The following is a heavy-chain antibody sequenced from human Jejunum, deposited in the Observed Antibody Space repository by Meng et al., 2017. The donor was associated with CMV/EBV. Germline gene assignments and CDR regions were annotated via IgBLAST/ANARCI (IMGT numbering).Heavy chain of an antibody. CDR3: ARGWPYNGNFPRDI. J-gene: IGHJ4*02. V-gene: IGHV1-18*01. D-gene: IGHD4-23*01. Sequence: GYTFTSYGISWVRQAPGQGLEWMGWISAYNGNTNYAQKLQGRVTMTTDTSTSTAYMELRSLRSDDTAVYYCARGWPYNGNFPRDIWGQGTLVTVSS. CDR2: ISAYNGNT. CDR1: GYTFTSYG.